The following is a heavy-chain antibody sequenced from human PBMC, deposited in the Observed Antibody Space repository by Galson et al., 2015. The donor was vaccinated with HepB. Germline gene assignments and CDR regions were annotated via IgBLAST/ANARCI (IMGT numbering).Heavy chain of an antibody. V-gene: IGHV3-23*01. J-gene: IGHJ1*01. CDR3: AKIRVSSYCSGGSCYSEYFQH. CDR2: ISGSGGST. Sequence: SLRLSCAASGFTFSSYAMSWVRQAPGKGLEWVSAISGSGGSTYYADSVKGRFTISRDNSKNTLYLQMNSLRAEDTAVYYCAKIRVSSYCSGGSCYSEYFQHWGQGTLVTVSS. D-gene: IGHD2-15*01. CDR1: GFTFSSYA.